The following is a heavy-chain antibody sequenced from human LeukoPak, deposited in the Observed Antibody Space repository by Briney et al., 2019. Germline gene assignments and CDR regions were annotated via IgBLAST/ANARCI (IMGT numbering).Heavy chain of an antibody. CDR2: ISSNGGST. CDR3: ARGAKYYYYYMDV. V-gene: IGHV3-64*01. Sequence: SCKASGGTFSSYAMHWVRQAPGKGLEYVSAISSNGGSTYYANSVKGRFTISRDNSKNTLYLQMGSLRAEDMAVYYCARGAKYYYYYMDVWGKGTTVTISS. J-gene: IGHJ6*03. CDR1: GGTFSSYA.